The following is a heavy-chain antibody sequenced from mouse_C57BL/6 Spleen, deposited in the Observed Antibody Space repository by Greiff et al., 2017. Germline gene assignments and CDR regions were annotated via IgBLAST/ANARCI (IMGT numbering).Heavy chain of an antibody. CDR3: ATNWDDYFDY. V-gene: IGHV3-6*01. Sequence: EVQLQQSGPGLVKPSQSLSLTCSVTGYSITSGYYWNWIRQFPGNKLEWMGYISYDGSNNYNPSLKNRISITRDTSKNQFFLKLNSVTTEDTATYYCATNWDDYFDYWGQGTTLTVSS. CDR2: ISYDGSN. J-gene: IGHJ2*01. D-gene: IGHD4-1*01. CDR1: GYSITSGYY.